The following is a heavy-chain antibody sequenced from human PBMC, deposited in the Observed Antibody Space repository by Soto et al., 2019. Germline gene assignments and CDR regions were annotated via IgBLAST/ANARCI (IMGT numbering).Heavy chain of an antibody. CDR3: ARYHYYGMDV. Sequence: GGSLRLSCAASGFTFSSYSMNWVRQAPGKGLEWVSFIGFSSSTIYYADSMKGRFTISRDNAKNSLYLQMNSLRDEDTAVYYCARYHYYGMDVWGQGTTVTVSS. J-gene: IGHJ6*02. CDR2: IGFSSSTI. CDR1: GFTFSSYS. V-gene: IGHV3-48*02.